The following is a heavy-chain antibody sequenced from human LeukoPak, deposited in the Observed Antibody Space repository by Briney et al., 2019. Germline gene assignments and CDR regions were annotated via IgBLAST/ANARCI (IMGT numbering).Heavy chain of an antibody. CDR3: ARDHNYGSDY. Sequence: GGSLRLSCAASGFTFRSYWMSWVRQAPGKGLEWVANIKEDGSEKYYVDSVKGRFTISRDSAKNSLYLQMNSLRVEDTAVYYCARDHNYGSDYWGQGTLVTVSS. J-gene: IGHJ4*02. D-gene: IGHD5-18*01. CDR2: IKEDGSEK. CDR1: GFTFRSYW. V-gene: IGHV3-7*03.